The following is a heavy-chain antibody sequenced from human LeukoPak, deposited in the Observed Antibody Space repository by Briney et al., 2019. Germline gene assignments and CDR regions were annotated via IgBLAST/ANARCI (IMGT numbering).Heavy chain of an antibody. CDR3: AKDATPRHYYMDV. Sequence: GGSLRLSCAASGFIFDDYAMHWVRQAPGKGLEWVSGISWNSGSIGYADSVKGRFTISRDNAKNSLYLQMNSLRAEDTALYYCAKDATPRHYYMDVWGKGTTVTVSS. CDR1: GFIFDDYA. V-gene: IGHV3-9*01. J-gene: IGHJ6*03. D-gene: IGHD1-26*01. CDR2: ISWNSGSI.